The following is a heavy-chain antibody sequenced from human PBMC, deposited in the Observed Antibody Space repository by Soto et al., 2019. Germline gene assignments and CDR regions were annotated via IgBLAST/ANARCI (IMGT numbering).Heavy chain of an antibody. V-gene: IGHV3-48*01. J-gene: IGHJ6*02. CDR1: GFTFSSYS. D-gene: IGHD3-22*01. CDR3: AREDYYYDSSPKYGMDV. CDR2: ISSSSSTI. Sequence: GGALRLSCAASGFTFSSYSMNWVRQAPGKGLEWVSYISSSSSTIYYADSVKGRFTISRDNAKNSLYLQMNSLRAEDTAVYYCAREDYYYDSSPKYGMDVWGEGTTVTVSS.